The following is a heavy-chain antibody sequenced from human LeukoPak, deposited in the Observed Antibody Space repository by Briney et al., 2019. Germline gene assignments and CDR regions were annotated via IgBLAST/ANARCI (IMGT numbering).Heavy chain of an antibody. J-gene: IGHJ4*02. Sequence: GGSLRLSCAASGFTFSSYEMNWVRQAPGKGLEWVSYISSGGSTIYYADSVKGRFTISRDNAKNSLYLQMNSLRAEDTAVYYCARDGDYGDYPDYWGQGTLVTVSS. D-gene: IGHD4-17*01. V-gene: IGHV3-48*03. CDR1: GFTFSSYE. CDR3: ARDGDYGDYPDY. CDR2: ISSGGSTI.